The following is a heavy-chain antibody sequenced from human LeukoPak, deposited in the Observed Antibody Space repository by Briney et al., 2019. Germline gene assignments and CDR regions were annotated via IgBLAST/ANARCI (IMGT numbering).Heavy chain of an antibody. CDR1: GFTFSSYA. V-gene: IGHV3-30*04. CDR3: ARESAAGISVYFDY. Sequence: GALILSCAASGFTFSSYAMHWVRRAPGKGLEWVAVISYDGSNKYYADSVKGRFTISRDNSKNTLYLQMNSLRAEDTAVYYCARESAAGISVYFDYWGQGTLVTVSS. CDR2: ISYDGSNK. D-gene: IGHD6-13*01. J-gene: IGHJ4*02.